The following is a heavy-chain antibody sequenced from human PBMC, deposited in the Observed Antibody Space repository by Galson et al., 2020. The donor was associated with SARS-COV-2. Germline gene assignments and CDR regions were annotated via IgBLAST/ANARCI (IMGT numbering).Heavy chain of an antibody. Sequence: SEILSLTCAVSGYSISSGYYWGWIRQPPGKGLEWIGSIYHSGSTYYNPSLKSRVTISVDTSKNQFSLKLSSVTAADTAVYYCARGYYGYYWGQGTLVTVSS. CDR1: GYSISSGYY. CDR3: ARGYYGYY. D-gene: IGHD3-10*01. CDR2: IYHSGST. J-gene: IGHJ4*02. V-gene: IGHV4-38-2*01.